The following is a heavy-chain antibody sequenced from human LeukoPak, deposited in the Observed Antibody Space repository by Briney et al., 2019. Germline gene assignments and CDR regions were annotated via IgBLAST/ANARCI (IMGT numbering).Heavy chain of an antibody. CDR3: ARDLSFRLHFGS. J-gene: IGHJ4*02. Sequence: PGGSLRLSCAASGFTFSSYSMNWVRQAPGKGLEWVSSISSSSSYIYYADSVKGRFTISRDNAKNSLYLQMDSLRVEDTAVYFCARDLSFRLHFGSRGQGTLVTVSS. V-gene: IGHV3-21*04. CDR2: ISSSSSYI. D-gene: IGHD3-3*02. CDR1: GFTFSSYS.